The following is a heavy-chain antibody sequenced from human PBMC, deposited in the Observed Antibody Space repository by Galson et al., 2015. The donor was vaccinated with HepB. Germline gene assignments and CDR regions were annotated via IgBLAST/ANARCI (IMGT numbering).Heavy chain of an antibody. CDR3: AKDRGYSYGYHDY. J-gene: IGHJ4*02. CDR2: ISYGGSNK. D-gene: IGHD5-18*01. CDR1: GFTFSNAW. Sequence: SLRLSCAASGFTFSNAWMSWVRQAPGKGLEWVAVISYGGSNKYYADSVKGRFTISRDNSKNTLYLQMNSLRAEDTAVYYCAKDRGYSYGYHDYWGQGTLVTVSS. V-gene: IGHV3-30*18.